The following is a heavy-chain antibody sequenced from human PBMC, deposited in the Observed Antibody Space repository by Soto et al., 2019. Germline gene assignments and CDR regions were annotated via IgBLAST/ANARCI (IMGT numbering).Heavy chain of an antibody. J-gene: IGHJ6*02. Sequence: QVQLQESGPGLVKPSGTLSLTCAVSGGSISSSNWWSWVRQPPGKGLEWIGEIYHSGSTNYNPSLKSRVSISVDKSKNQFSLKLSSVTAADTAVYYCARDQYYYDGGYYGMDVWGQGTTVIVSS. CDR1: GGSISSSNW. CDR2: IYHSGST. V-gene: IGHV4-4*02. D-gene: IGHD3-22*01. CDR3: ARDQYYYDGGYYGMDV.